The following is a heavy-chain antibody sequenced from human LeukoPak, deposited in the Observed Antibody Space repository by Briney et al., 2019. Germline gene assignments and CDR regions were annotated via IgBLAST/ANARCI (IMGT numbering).Heavy chain of an antibody. Sequence: GGSLRLSCAASGSIFSSAWMTWVRQAPGKGLEWVGHIKNKTHGGATDYAAPVKGRFIISRDDSTDTLYLQMNSLRTEDTAVYYRARGFCSSTSCYQGPFDFWGQGTLVTVSS. J-gene: IGHJ4*02. CDR1: GSIFSSAW. D-gene: IGHD2-2*01. V-gene: IGHV3-15*01. CDR3: ARGFCSSTSCYQGPFDF. CDR2: IKNKTHGGAT.